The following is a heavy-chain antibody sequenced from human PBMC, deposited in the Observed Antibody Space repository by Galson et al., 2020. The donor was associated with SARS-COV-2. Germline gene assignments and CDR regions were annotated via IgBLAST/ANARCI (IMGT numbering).Heavy chain of an antibody. J-gene: IGHJ3*02. CDR2: ISHSGGT. Sequence: SETLSLTCAVSGTSISSGSYSWNWIRQPPGKGLEWIGYISHSGGTYYNPSLKSRGTISGDRPKNQLSLRLSSVTAADTAVYYCARLHYGEYAPEAFDIWGQGTRVTVAS. CDR1: GTSISSGSYS. CDR3: ARLHYGEYAPEAFDI. V-gene: IGHV4-30-2*01. D-gene: IGHD4-17*01.